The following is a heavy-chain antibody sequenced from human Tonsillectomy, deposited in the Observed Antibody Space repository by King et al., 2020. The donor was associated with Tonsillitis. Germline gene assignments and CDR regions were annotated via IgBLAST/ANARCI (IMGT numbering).Heavy chain of an antibody. D-gene: IGHD3-10*01. CDR1: GDSVSSNSAA. CDR2: TYYRSRWYN. Sequence: VQLQQSGPGLVKPSQTLSLTCAISGDSVSSNSAAWNWIRQSPSRGLEWLGRTYYRSRWYNDYAISVKSRINIYPETSKNQFSLQLISVTPEDTAVYYCARVAHYGSGSYFSYYYGMDVWGQGTTVTVSS. V-gene: IGHV6-1*01. CDR3: ARVAHYGSGSYFSYYYGMDV. J-gene: IGHJ6*02.